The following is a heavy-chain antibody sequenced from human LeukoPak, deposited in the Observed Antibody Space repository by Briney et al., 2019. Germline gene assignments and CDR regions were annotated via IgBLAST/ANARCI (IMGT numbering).Heavy chain of an antibody. CDR3: AKDDIVVVPAAPRPFDY. CDR2: IRYDGSNK. Sequence: GGSLRLSCAASGFTFSSYSMNWVRQAPGKGLEWVAFIRYDGSNKYYADSVKGRFTISRDNSKNTLYLQMNSLRAEDTAVYYCAKDDIVVVPAAPRPFDYWGQGTLVTVSS. J-gene: IGHJ4*02. D-gene: IGHD2-2*01. CDR1: GFTFSSYS. V-gene: IGHV3-30*02.